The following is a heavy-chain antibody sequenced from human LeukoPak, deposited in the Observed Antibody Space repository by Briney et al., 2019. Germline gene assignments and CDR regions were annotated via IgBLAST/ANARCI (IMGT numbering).Heavy chain of an antibody. CDR1: GYTFTSYY. CDR2: INPNSGGT. Sequence: ASVKVSCKASGYTFTSYYLSWVRQAPGQGLEWMGWINPNSGGTYYAQQFQGRVTMTRDTSISTAYMELSRLRSDDTAFYYCARGEGAEYFQHWGQGTLVTVSS. V-gene: IGHV1-2*02. J-gene: IGHJ1*01. CDR3: ARGEGAEYFQH.